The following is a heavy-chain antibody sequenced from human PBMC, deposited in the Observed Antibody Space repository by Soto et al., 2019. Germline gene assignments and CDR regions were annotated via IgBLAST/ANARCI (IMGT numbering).Heavy chain of an antibody. CDR2: ISPYNGHT. CDR1: GYSFTSYG. J-gene: IGHJ6*02. V-gene: IGHV1-18*01. Sequence: QVHLVQSAGEVKKPGASVKVSCKASGYSFTSYGISWVRRAPGQGLEWMGWISPYNGHTQFVQRFQGRVTMTTDTSTKTAYMEQRNLRSDDTAHYYCARYLTIVPATHPRLENYGMDVWGQGPTVIVSS. D-gene: IGHD2-2*01. CDR3: ARYLTIVPATHPRLENYGMDV.